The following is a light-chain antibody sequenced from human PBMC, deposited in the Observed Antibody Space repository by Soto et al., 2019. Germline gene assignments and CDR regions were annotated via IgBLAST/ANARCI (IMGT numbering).Light chain of an antibody. Sequence: EIVMTQSPATLSVSPGERATLSCRASQSVSSKLAWYQQKPGQGPRLLIYGASTRATGISARFSGSGSGTEFTLTISSLQSEDFAVYYGQHYSTWLWTFGQGTKVEIK. CDR1: QSVSSK. CDR2: GAS. V-gene: IGKV3-15*01. CDR3: QHYSTWLWT. J-gene: IGKJ1*01.